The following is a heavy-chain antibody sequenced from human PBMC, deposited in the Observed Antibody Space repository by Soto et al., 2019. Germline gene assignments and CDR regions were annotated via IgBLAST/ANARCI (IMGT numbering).Heavy chain of an antibody. J-gene: IGHJ6*02. D-gene: IGHD3-10*01. CDR2: ISYDGSNK. CDR3: AKDSLWFGELFRGMDV. Sequence: QVQLVESGGGVVQPGRSLRLSCAASGFTFSSYGMHWVRQAPGKGLEGVAVISYDGSNKYYADSVKGRFTISRDNSKNTLYLQMNSLRAEDTAVYYCAKDSLWFGELFRGMDVWGQGTTVTVSS. V-gene: IGHV3-30*18. CDR1: GFTFSSYG.